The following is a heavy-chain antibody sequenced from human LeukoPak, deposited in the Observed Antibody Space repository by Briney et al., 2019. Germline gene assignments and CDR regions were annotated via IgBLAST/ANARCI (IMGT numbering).Heavy chain of an antibody. V-gene: IGHV1-69*05. J-gene: IGHJ4*02. CDR2: IIPIFGTA. D-gene: IGHD2-2*01. CDR3: ATLYCSSTSCYDY. Sequence: ASVKVSCKASGGTFSSYATSWVRQVPGQGLEWMGRIIPIFGTANYAQKFQGRVTITTDESTSTAYMELSSLRSEDTAVYYCATLYCSSTSCYDYWGQGTLVTVSS. CDR1: GGTFSSYA.